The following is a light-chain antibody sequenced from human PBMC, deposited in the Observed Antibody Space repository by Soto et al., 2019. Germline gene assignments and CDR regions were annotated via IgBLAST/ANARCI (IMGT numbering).Light chain of an antibody. Sequence: DIQMTQSPSSLSASVGDRVTITCRASQGISNYLAWYQQKPGKVPKLLIYAASTLQSGVPSRFGGSGSGTDFTLTISSLQPEDVATYYCQKYNSVPYTFGQGTKLEIK. CDR3: QKYNSVPYT. CDR1: QGISNY. CDR2: AAS. J-gene: IGKJ2*01. V-gene: IGKV1-27*01.